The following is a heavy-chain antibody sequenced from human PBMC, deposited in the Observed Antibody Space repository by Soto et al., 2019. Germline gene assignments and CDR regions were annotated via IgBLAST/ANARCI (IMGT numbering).Heavy chain of an antibody. CDR2: IYYSGST. V-gene: IGHV4-39*01. CDR3: PRGTTVTTRETWTDY. J-gene: IGHJ4*02. CDR1: GGSISSSSYY. D-gene: IGHD4-17*01. Sequence: SETLSLTCTVSGGSISSSSYYWGWIRQPPGKGLEWIGSIYYSGSTYYNPSLKSRVTISVDTSKNQFSLRLSSVTAADTAVYYCPRGTTVTTRETWTDYWGQGTLVTVSS.